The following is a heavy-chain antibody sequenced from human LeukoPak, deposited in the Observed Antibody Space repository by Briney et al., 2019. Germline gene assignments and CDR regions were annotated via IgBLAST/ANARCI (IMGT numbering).Heavy chain of an antibody. CDR1: GFAFDTYW. Sequence: GGSLRLSCVASGFAFDTYWMHWVRQAPGKGLVWVSRIHRDGNNINYADFVQGRFTVSRDNAKNSLYLQMNSLRAEDTALYYCAKDISPLGVGVRGVEGLDVWAKGPRSPSP. D-gene: IGHD3-10*01. J-gene: IGHJ6*02. V-gene: IGHV3-74*01. CDR3: AKDISPLGVGVRGVEGLDV. CDR2: IHRDGNNI.